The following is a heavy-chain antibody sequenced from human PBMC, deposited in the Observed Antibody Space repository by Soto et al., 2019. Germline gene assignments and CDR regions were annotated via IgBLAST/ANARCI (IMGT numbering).Heavy chain of an antibody. CDR2: MYYTGST. Sequence: PSVTLSLTCTVAGDSISNYCWSWIRQPPGKGLEWIGYMYYTGSTNYNPSLKSRVTISVDTSKNQFSLKLTSVTAADTALYFCARAEFKSVWFPYDSWGQGAPVTVSS. CDR3: ARAEFKSVWFPYDS. V-gene: IGHV4-59*08. J-gene: IGHJ5*02. CDR1: GDSISNYC. D-gene: IGHD6-19*01.